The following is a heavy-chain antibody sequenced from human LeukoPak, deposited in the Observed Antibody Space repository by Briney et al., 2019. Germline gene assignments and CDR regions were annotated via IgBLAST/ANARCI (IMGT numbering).Heavy chain of an antibody. D-gene: IGHD3-10*01. CDR1: GFTFSNYA. V-gene: IGHV3-23*01. J-gene: IGHJ4*02. CDR3: AKIWFGELLSPFDY. Sequence: PGGSLRLSCAASGFTFSNYAMSWVRQAPGKGLEWVSAISGSGGSTYYADSVKGRFTISRDNSKNTLYLQMNSLRAEDTAVYYCAKIWFGELLSPFDYWGQGTLVTVSS. CDR2: ISGSGGST.